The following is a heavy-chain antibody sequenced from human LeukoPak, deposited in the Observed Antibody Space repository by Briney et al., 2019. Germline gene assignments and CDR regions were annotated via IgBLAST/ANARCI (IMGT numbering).Heavy chain of an antibody. V-gene: IGHV3-21*01. J-gene: IGHJ4*02. CDR1: GFTFSSYS. CDR3: ANQHDYGDYGSDY. Sequence: GGSLRLSCAASGFTFSSYSMNWVRQAPGKGLEWVSSISSSSSYIYYADSVKGRFTISRDNAKNSLYLQMNRLRAEDTAVYYCANQHDYGDYGSDYWGQGTLVTVSS. CDR2: ISSSSSYI. D-gene: IGHD4-17*01.